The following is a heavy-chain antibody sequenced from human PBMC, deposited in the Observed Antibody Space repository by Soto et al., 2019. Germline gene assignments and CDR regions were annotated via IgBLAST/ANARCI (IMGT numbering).Heavy chain of an antibody. Sequence: SETLALRCRVSRGSVSRYYWGGVRQRPGKGLEWIGYVYYSGSTNYNPSLKSRVTIAVDTSKNQFSLSLSAVTAADTAVYYAASGHFWSGFSYTDVKWFDPWGQGTLVTVS. CDR3: ASGHFWSGFSYTDVKWFDP. D-gene: IGHD3-3*02. V-gene: IGHV4-59*02. CDR2: VYYSGST. CDR1: RGSVSRYY. J-gene: IGHJ5*02.